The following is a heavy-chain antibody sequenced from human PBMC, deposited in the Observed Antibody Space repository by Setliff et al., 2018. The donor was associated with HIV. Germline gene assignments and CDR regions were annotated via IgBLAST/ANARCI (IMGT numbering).Heavy chain of an antibody. J-gene: IGHJ4*02. Sequence: PGGSLRLSCAAFGLIFSSYAMSWVRQAPGKGLEWVSGITGSGGSPYYADSVKGRFTISRDNSKNTLYRQMNSLRAEDTAVYYCAKAVAQQFVSFFDHWGQGTLVTVSS. CDR3: AKAVAQQFVSFFDH. D-gene: IGHD6-6*01. CDR2: ITGSGGSP. V-gene: IGHV3-23*01. CDR1: GLIFSSYA.